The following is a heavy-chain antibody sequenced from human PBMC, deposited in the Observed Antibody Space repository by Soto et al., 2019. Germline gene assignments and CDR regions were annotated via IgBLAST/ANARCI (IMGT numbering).Heavy chain of an antibody. Sequence: SETLSLTCTVSGGSISSSSYYWGWIRQPPGKGLEWIGSIYYSGSTYYNPSLKSRVTISVDTSKNQFSLKLSSVTAADTAVYYCASSGVRGRYYYYYYGMDVWGQGTTVT. CDR3: ASSGVRGRYYYYYYGMDV. CDR2: IYYSGST. J-gene: IGHJ6*02. V-gene: IGHV4-39*01. CDR1: GGSISSSSYY. D-gene: IGHD3-10*01.